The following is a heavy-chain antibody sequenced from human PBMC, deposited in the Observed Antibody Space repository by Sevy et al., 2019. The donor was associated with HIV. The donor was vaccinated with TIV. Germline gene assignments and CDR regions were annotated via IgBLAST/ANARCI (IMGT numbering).Heavy chain of an antibody. V-gene: IGHV3-53*01. CDR3: ARDWGVGNYRAMDV. D-gene: IGHD3-16*01. J-gene: IGHJ6*02. Sequence: GGSLRLSCAASGFNGNDIYINWVRQAPGKGLEWVSVMYSGGGTYYADSVKGRFTISMDDSKNTLYLQMSSLRVEDAAVYYCARDWGVGNYRAMDVWGPGTTVTVSS. CDR2: MYSGGGT. CDR1: GFNGNDIY.